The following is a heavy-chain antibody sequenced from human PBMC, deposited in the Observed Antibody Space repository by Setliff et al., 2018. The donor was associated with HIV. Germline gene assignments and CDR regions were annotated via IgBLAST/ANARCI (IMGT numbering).Heavy chain of an antibody. Sequence: SVKVSCKAAGGTFSGHAINWVRQAPGQGLEWMGEIIPLFGTAHYAQRFQGRVTITADISTSTAYMELRSLRSADSAAYYCARVPVSNYYYYMDVWGKGTTVTVSS. J-gene: IGHJ6*03. V-gene: IGHV1-69*06. CDR1: GGTFSGHA. CDR2: IIPLFGTA. CDR3: ARVPVSNYYYYMDV.